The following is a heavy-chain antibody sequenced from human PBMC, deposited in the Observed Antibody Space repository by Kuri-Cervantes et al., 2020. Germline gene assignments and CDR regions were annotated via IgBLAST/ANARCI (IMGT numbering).Heavy chain of an antibody. V-gene: IGHV4-31*03. CDR2: IYYSGST. CDR1: GGSISSGGYY. J-gene: IGHJ4*02. D-gene: IGHD2-21*02. CDR3: AKTSYCGGDCYSGGEYYFDY. Sequence: LRLSCTVSGGSISSGGYYWSWIRQHPGKGLEWIGYIYYSGSTYYNPSLKSRVTISVDTSKNQFSLKLSSVTAADAAVYYCAKTSYCGGDCYSGGEYYFDYWGQGTLVTVSS.